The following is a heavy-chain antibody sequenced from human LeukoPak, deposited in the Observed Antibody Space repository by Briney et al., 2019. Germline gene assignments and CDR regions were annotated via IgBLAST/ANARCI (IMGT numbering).Heavy chain of an antibody. D-gene: IGHD6-6*01. CDR3: TRIGYSSSSLDF. J-gene: IGHJ4*02. CDR2: IKQDGSVK. Sequence: GGSLRLSCATSGFPFTNYWMTWVRQAPGKGLEWVANIKQDGSVKYYVDSVKGRFTISRDNTKNSVYLQMISLRAEDTAVYKCTRIGYSSSSLDFWGRGTLVTVSS. CDR1: GFPFTNYW. V-gene: IGHV3-7*03.